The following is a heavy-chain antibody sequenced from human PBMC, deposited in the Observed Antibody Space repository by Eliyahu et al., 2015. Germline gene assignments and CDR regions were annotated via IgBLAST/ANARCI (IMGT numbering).Heavy chain of an antibody. J-gene: IGHJ4*02. CDR1: GGTFSSYA. D-gene: IGHD3-16*01. V-gene: IGHV1-69*01. Sequence: QVQLVQSGAEVKKPGSSXXVXCKASGGTFSSYAIRWVRQAPGQGLEWMGGIIPIFGTANYAQKFQGRVTITADESTSTAYMELSSLRSEDTAVYYCASLGTSGPDYWGQGTLVTVSS. CDR2: IIPIFGTA. CDR3: ASLGTSGPDY.